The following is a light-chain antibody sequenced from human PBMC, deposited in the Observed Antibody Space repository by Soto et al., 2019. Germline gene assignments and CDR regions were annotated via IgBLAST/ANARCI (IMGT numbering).Light chain of an antibody. CDR3: YQSYRKPPIT. Sequence: TQSPTALSPSPGARATLSCRASPSVRSLLALYQKKPGQAPRLLIYGASFQGAGTSGRFSGGAARAVFLPIISILPEDFFTFYCYQSYRKPPITVGQGARLEIK. J-gene: IGKJ5*01. V-gene: IGKV3D-15*01. CDR1: PSVRSL. CDR2: GAS.